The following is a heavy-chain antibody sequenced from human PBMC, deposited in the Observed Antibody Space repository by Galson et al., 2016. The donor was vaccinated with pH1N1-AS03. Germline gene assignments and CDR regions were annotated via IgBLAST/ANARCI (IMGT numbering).Heavy chain of an antibody. Sequence: ETLSLTCTVSGGSISSSAYYWGWIRQPPGKGLEWIGSLYYGGSTYYNPSLKTRVTISVDTSKNHFSLKLNSVAAADTAVYYCAAPYYDSSDDGGYFDLWGRGTLVSVSS. V-gene: IGHV4-39*07. CDR1: GGSISSSAYY. CDR2: LYYGGST. J-gene: IGHJ2*01. D-gene: IGHD3-22*01. CDR3: AAPYYDSSDDGGYFDL.